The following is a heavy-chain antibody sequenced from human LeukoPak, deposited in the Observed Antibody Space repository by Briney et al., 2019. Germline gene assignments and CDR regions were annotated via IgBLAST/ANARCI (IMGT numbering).Heavy chain of an antibody. V-gene: IGHV3-21*01. J-gene: IGHJ4*02. CDR1: GFTFSSYT. CDR2: LSYDTSYV. Sequence: GGSLRLSCVGSGFTFSSYTMNWVRQAPGKGLEWVSTLSYDTSYVYYADSVKGRFIISRDDAKNSLYLQMDSLRAEDTAVYYCARDSPSDWVLWGQGTLVTVSS. D-gene: IGHD2-21*01. CDR3: ARDSPSDWVL.